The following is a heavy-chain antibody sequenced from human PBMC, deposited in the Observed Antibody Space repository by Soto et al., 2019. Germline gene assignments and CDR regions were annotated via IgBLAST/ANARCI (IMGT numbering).Heavy chain of an antibody. CDR3: TRERGMVITTTGYFAY. J-gene: IGHJ4*02. Sequence: EVQLVESGGGLVQPGGSLRLSCAASGFTFSTYWMSWVRQAPGKGLEWVANIEQEGNEEYYVDSVKGRFTVSRDNAKNSLYLQMTSLRAEDTAVYYCTRERGMVITTTGYFAYWGQGGLVTVSS. D-gene: IGHD2-15*01. CDR1: GFTFSTYW. CDR2: IEQEGNEE. V-gene: IGHV3-7*01.